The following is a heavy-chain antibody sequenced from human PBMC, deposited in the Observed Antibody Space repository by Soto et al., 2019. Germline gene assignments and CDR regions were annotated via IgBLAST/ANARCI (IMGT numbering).Heavy chain of an antibody. Sequence: QVQLVESGGGVVQPGRSLRLSCAASGFTFSDYAFHWVRQAPGKGLEWVAVIWYDGSEKYHADSVKGRFTISRDNSKNTVDLQMHSLRVEDTAMYYCARDKGADAPIDIWGQGTMVTVSS. V-gene: IGHV3-33*01. CDR1: GFTFSDYA. CDR3: ARDKGADAPIDI. J-gene: IGHJ3*02. CDR2: IWYDGSEK.